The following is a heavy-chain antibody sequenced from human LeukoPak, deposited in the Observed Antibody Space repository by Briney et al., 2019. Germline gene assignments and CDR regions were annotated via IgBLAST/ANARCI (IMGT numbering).Heavy chain of an antibody. Sequence: PSETLSLTCAVYGGSFSGYYRSWIRQPPGKGLEWIGEINHSGSTNYNPSLKSRVTISVDTSKNQFSLKLSSVTAADTAVYYCARHVVVVPAAIRDYYYYYYMDVWGKGTTVTISS. CDR1: GGSFSGYY. V-gene: IGHV4-34*01. CDR2: INHSGST. D-gene: IGHD2-2*01. J-gene: IGHJ6*03. CDR3: ARHVVVVPAAIRDYYYYYYMDV.